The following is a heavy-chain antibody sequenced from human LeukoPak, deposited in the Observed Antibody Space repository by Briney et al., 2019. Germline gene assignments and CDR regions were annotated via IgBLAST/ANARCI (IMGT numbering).Heavy chain of an antibody. CDR2: IYTSGST. CDR3: ASGGTAVVMALTYYFDT. J-gene: IGHJ4*02. CDR1: GGSISSYY. V-gene: IGHV4-4*07. Sequence: SSETLSLTCTVSGGSISSYYWSWIRQPAGKGLEWIGRIYTSGSTNYNPSLKSRVTMSVDTSKNQFSLKLSSVTAADTAVYYCASGGTAVVMALTYYFDTWGQGTPVTVSS. D-gene: IGHD3-22*01.